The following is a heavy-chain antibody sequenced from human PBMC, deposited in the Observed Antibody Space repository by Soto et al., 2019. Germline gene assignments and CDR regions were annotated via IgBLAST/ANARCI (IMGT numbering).Heavy chain of an antibody. CDR2: KHHSGST. Sequence: QVHLQESGPGLVKPSGTLSLTCGVSGGSINNGYWWTWVRQPPGKGLEWIGEKHHSGSTNYNLSLKSRASISLGKSKNQFSLILSSVTAADTAVYYCAYSSGWWRLDVWGQGTTVTVSS. CDR3: AYSSGWWRLDV. V-gene: IGHV4-4*02. D-gene: IGHD6-19*01. CDR1: GGSINNGYW. J-gene: IGHJ6*02.